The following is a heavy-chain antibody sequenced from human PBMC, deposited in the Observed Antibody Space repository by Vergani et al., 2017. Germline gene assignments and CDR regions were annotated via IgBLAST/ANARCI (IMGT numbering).Heavy chain of an antibody. Sequence: QVQLVQSGAEVKKPGSSVKVSCKASGGTFSSYAISWVRQAPGQGLEWMGGIIPIFGTVNYAQKFQGRVTITADESTSTAYMELSSLRSEDTAVYYCARDYPPEGYDSSGYKPHFQFDYWGQGTLVTVSS. CDR2: IIPIFGTV. CDR3: ARDYPPEGYDSSGYKPHFQFDY. D-gene: IGHD3-22*01. CDR1: GGTFSSYA. V-gene: IGHV1-69*01. J-gene: IGHJ4*02.